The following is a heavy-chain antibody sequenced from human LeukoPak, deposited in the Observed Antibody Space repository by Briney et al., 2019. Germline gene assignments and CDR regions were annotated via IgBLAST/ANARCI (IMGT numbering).Heavy chain of an antibody. V-gene: IGHV3-23*01. CDR3: AKGRIAVALYYGMDV. J-gene: IGHJ6*02. CDR2: ISVSGGTT. CDR1: GFTFSSYA. D-gene: IGHD6-19*01. Sequence: GGSLRLSCAASGFTFSSYAMSWVRQAPGKGLEWVSLISVSGGTTYYADSVKGRFTISRDNSKNAVYLQMNSLRAADTAVYYCAKGRIAVALYYGMDVWGQGTTVTVFS.